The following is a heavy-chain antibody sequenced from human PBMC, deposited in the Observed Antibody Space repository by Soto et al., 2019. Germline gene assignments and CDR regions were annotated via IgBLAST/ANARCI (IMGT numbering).Heavy chain of an antibody. CDR2: IYHGGST. Sequence: SKTLSLTCAVSGGCLSSSNWWSWVRQPPGKGLEWIGEIYHGGSTNYNPSLKSRVTISVDKSKNQFSLKLSSVTAADTAVYYCARSRGYYDSSGYSYYWGQGTLVTVSS. D-gene: IGHD3-22*01. J-gene: IGHJ4*02. CDR3: ARSRGYYDSSGYSYY. CDR1: GGCLSSSNW. V-gene: IGHV4-4*02.